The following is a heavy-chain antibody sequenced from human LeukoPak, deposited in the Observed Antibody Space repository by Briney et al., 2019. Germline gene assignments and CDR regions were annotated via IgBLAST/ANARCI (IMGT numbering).Heavy chain of an antibody. CDR1: GGSISSSNW. V-gene: IGHV4-4*02. Sequence: SGTLSLTCAVSGGSISSSNWWSWVRQPPGKGLEWIGEIYHSGSTNHNPSLKSRVTISVDTSKNQFSLKLSSVTAADTAVYYCARGRRYDFWSGSYYYYGMDVWGQGTTVTVSS. CDR2: IYHSGST. D-gene: IGHD3-3*01. J-gene: IGHJ6*02. CDR3: ARGRRYDFWSGSYYYYGMDV.